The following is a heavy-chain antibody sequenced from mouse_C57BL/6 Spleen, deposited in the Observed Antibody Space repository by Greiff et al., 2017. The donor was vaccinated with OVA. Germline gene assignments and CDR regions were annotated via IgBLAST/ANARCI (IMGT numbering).Heavy chain of an antibody. V-gene: IGHV14-4*01. J-gene: IGHJ4*01. CDR3: TSLLRHAMDY. CDR2: IDPENGDT. D-gene: IGHD1-2*01. Sequence: VHVKQSGAELVRPGASVKLSCTASGFNIKDDYMHWVKQRPEQGLEWIGWIDPENGDTAYASKFQGKATITADTSSNTAYLQLSSLTSEDTAVYYCTSLLRHAMDYWGQGTSVTVSS. CDR1: GFNIKDDY.